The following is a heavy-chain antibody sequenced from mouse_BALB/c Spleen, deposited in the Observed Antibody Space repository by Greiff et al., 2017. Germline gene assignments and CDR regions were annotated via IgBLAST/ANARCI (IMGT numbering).Heavy chain of an antibody. CDR3: NAGTTVGFDY. CDR1: GFNIKDYY. Sequence: EVKLMESGAELVRSGASVKLSCTASGFNIKDYYMHWVKQRPEQGLEWIGWIDPENGDTEYAPKFQGKATMTADTSSNTAYLQLSSLTSEDTAVYYCNAGTTVGFDYWGQGTTLTVSS. J-gene: IGHJ2*01. D-gene: IGHD1-1*01. V-gene: IGHV14-4*02. CDR2: IDPENGDT.